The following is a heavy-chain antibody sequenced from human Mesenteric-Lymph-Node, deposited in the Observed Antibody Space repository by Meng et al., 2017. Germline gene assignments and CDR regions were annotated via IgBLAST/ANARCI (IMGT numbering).Heavy chain of an antibody. D-gene: IGHD2-15*01. CDR2: INQDGSEK. V-gene: IGHV3-7*01. CDR1: GFTFTTYW. J-gene: IGHJ4*02. Sequence: GESLKISCATSGFTFTTYWMSWVRQAPGKGLEWVANINQDGSEKYYVDSVKGRFTISRDNAKKSVNLQMNSLRSEDTAVYYCARGRFCTSGSCYLDYWGQGALVTVSS. CDR3: ARGRFCTSGSCYLDY.